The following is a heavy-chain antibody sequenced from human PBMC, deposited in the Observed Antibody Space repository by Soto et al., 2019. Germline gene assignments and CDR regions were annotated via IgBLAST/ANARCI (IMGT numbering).Heavy chain of an antibody. J-gene: IGHJ4*02. D-gene: IGHD1-26*01. V-gene: IGHV3-74*01. CDR2: INSDGSIT. Sequence: EVQLVESGGGLILPGGSLRLSCAASGFTFNTHWMHWVRQAPGKGLVWVSRINSDGSITDYADSVKGRFSISRDNPSNTRYLQMNSLSPEDTAVYYCARAMTSVGAAAKGDFWGQGTLVTVSS. CDR1: GFTFNTHW. CDR3: ARAMTSVGAAAKGDF.